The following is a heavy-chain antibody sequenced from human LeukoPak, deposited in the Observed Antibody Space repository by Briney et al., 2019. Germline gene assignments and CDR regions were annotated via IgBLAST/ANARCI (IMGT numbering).Heavy chain of an antibody. V-gene: IGHV4-4*02. J-gene: IGHJ6*02. D-gene: IGHD1/OR15-1a*01. CDR3: ARQKWEQQGRDYYFNGLDV. CDR2: IYLYGTT. CDR1: IGSISSSKW. Sequence: SSETLSLTCSVSIGSISSSKWWSWVRQSPVKGLEWMGEIYLYGTTNYNPSFTSRVTMSVDRSRNQFSLKLTSVTAADTAVYYCARQKWEQQGRDYYFNGLDVWGPGTTVIVSS.